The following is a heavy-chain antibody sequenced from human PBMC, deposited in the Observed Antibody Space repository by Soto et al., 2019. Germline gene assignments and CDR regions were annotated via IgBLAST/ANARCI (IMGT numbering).Heavy chain of an antibody. Sequence: EMQLVDSGGGLVQPGDSLRLSCAASGFSFSNYWMAWVRQAPGKGLEWVANIKEDGSQYTYVDSVKGRFTISRDNAKNSLYLQMDSLRAEDTAVYYCARETDYYAAWGQGTRVTVSS. D-gene: IGHD3-10*01. J-gene: IGHJ4*02. CDR3: ARETDYYAA. CDR1: GFSFSNYW. CDR2: IKEDGSQY. V-gene: IGHV3-7*04.